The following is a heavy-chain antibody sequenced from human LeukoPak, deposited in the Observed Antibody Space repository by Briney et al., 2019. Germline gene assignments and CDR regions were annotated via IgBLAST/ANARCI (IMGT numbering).Heavy chain of an antibody. CDR2: IYYSGST. J-gene: IGHJ4*02. D-gene: IGHD3-10*01. V-gene: IGHV4-59*01. Sequence: PSETLSLTCTVSGGSISTYYWSWIRQPPGKGLEWIGYIYYSGSTNYNPSLKSRVTISVDTSKNQFSLKLSSVTAADTAVYYCARSEHLGSGSYYAFLDPFEYSGQGTLVTVSS. CDR1: GGSISTYY. CDR3: ARSEHLGSGSYYAFLDPFEY.